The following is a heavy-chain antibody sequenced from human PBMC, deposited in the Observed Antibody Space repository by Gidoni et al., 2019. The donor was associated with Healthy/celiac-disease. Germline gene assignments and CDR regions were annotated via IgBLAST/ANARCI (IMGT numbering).Heavy chain of an antibody. V-gene: IGHV4-34*01. J-gene: IGHJ6*03. CDR1: GGSFSGYY. CDR2: INHSGST. D-gene: IGHD3-22*01. Sequence: QVQLQQGGAGLLKPSETLSLTCAVYGGSFSGYYWSWIRQPPGKGREWIGEINHSGSTNYNPSLKSRVTISVDTSKNQFSLKLSSVTAADTAVYYCARERGRKSGSGSYYMDVWGKGTTVTVSS. CDR3: ARERGRKSGSGSYYMDV.